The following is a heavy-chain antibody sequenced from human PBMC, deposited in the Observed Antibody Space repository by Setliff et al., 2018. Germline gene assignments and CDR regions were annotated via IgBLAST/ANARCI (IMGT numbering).Heavy chain of an antibody. J-gene: IGHJ4*02. CDR1: GDNISSQY. CDR2: ISNRGST. D-gene: IGHD3-3*01. V-gene: IGHV4-59*11. CDR3: ALSDHYPFYYDY. Sequence: PSETLSLTCTVSGDNISSQYWSWIRQPPGKGLEWIGYISNRGSTDYNPSLKSRVTISEDTSRSQFSLKLTSVTTADTAVYYCALSDHYPFYYDYWGLGTLVTVSS.